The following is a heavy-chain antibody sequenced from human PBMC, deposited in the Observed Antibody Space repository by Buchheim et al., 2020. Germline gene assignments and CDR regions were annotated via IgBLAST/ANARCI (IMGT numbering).Heavy chain of an antibody. D-gene: IGHD6-19*01. V-gene: IGHV4-34*01. CDR2: INHSGST. Sequence: QVQLQQWGAGLLKPSETLSLTSAVYGGSFSGYYWSWIRQPPGKGLEWIGEINHSGSTNYNPSLKSRVTISVDTSKNQFSLKLSSVTAADTAVYYCARGVAQWLGLWGQGTL. J-gene: IGHJ4*02. CDR1: GGSFSGYY. CDR3: ARGVAQWLGL.